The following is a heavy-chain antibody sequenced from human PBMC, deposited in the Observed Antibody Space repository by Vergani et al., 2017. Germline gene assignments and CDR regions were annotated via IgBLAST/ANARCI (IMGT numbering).Heavy chain of an antibody. J-gene: IGHJ6*03. CDR3: ARDPPLEWFGFGYYYYMDG. CDR1: GFTFSSYS. CDR2: ISSSSSYI. D-gene: IGHD3-3*01. V-gene: IGHV3-21*01. Sequence: EVQLVESGGGLVKPGGSLRLSCAASGFTFSSYSMNWVRQAPGKGLEWVSSISSSSSYIYYADSVKGRFTISRDNAKNSLYLQMNSLRAEDTAVYYCARDPPLEWFGFGYYYYMDGWERGTTVTVSS.